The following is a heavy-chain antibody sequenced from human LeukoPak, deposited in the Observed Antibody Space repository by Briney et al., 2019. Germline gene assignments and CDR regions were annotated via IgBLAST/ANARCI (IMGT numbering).Heavy chain of an antibody. CDR3: ARMGATMTTAYFDS. CDR2: ISYSGSP. Sequence: SETLSLTCTVSGGSINSYYWSWIRQPPGKGLEWIGYISYSGSPYYNPSLKSRVAISLDTSKNQFSLKLSSVTAADTAVYYCARMGATMTTAYFDSWGQGTLVTVSS. J-gene: IGHJ4*02. CDR1: GGSINSYY. V-gene: IGHV4-59*12. D-gene: IGHD4-17*01.